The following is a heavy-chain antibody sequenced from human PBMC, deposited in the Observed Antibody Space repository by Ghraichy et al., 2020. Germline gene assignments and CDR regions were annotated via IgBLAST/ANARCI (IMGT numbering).Heavy chain of an antibody. CDR3: ARDLVVPAASGMYYYYYGMDV. CDR2: INGYIDSR. V-gene: IGHV1-18*04. Sequence: VSCKASGYTFTSHGISWVRQAPGQGLEWMGWINGYIDSRNYAQKLQGRVTMTTDTSTSTAYMELRSLRFDDTAVYYCARDLVVPAASGMYYYYYGMDVWGQGTTVTVSS. J-gene: IGHJ6*02. D-gene: IGHD2-2*01. CDR1: GYTFTSHG.